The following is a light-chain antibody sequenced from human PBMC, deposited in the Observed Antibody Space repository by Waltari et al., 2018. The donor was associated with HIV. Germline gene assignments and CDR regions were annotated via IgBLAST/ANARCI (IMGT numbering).Light chain of an antibody. Sequence: NFILTQPHSMSESPGKTVTISCTRSSGGIATNYVQWYQQRPGSAPTSVIYEDYQRPSGVPDRFSGSIDSSTNSASLTISGLKTEDEADYYCQSYDSTSVVFGGGTKLTVL. CDR2: EDY. J-gene: IGLJ2*01. CDR3: QSYDSTSVV. V-gene: IGLV6-57*03. CDR1: SGGIATNY.